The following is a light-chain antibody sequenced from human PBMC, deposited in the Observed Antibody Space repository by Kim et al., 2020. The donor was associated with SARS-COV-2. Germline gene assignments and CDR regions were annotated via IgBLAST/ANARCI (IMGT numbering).Light chain of an antibody. V-gene: IGLV2-11*03. J-gene: IGLJ2*01. Sequence: GQSVTISCTGTSSDVGAYDYVSRYQQYPGKAPILIIYEVTRRPSGVPDRFSGSKSGNTASLTVSGLRTEDEADYYCCAYAGSDTLIFGGGTQLTVL. CDR3: CAYAGSDTLI. CDR1: SSDVGAYDY. CDR2: EVT.